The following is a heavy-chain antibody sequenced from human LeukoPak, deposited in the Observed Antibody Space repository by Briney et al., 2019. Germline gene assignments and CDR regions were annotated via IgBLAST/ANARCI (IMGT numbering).Heavy chain of an antibody. CDR2: ISSSSSYI. V-gene: IGHV3-21*01. D-gene: IGHD6-6*01. CDR1: GFTFSSYS. J-gene: IGHJ4*02. CDR3: ARDLEYSSSSLTYYFDY. Sequence: TGGSLRLSCAASGFTFSSYSMNWVRQAPGKGLEGVSSISSSSSYIYYADSVKGRFTISRDNAKNSLYLQMNSLRAEDTAVYYCARDLEYSSSSLTYYFDYWGQGTLVTVSS.